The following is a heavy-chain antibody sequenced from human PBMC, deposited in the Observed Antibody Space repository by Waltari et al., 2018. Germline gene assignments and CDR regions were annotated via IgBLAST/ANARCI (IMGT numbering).Heavy chain of an antibody. J-gene: IGHJ1*01. D-gene: IGHD4-17*01. CDR3: ARGKDYGANGPYFQH. Sequence: EVQLVESGGGLVQPGGSLRLSCAASGFTFSTYWMHWVRQAPGKGLVWVSRINNDETTTTYADSVKGRFTISRDNAKNTLYLQMNSLRAEDTAVYYCARGKDYGANGPYFQHWGQGTLVTVSS. CDR2: INNDETTT. CDR1: GFTFSTYW. V-gene: IGHV3-74*03.